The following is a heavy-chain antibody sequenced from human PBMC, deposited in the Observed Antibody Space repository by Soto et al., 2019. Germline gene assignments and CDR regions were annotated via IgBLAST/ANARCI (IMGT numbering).Heavy chain of an antibody. J-gene: IGHJ4*02. CDR1: GGSISSSNW. Sequence: QVQLQESGPGLVKPSGTLSLTCAVSGGSISSSNWWSWVRQPPGKGLEWIGEIYHSGSTNYNPSLNRRVTITVDKSKNQFSLKLSSVTAADTAVYYCASRGVAGEGGPYWGQGTLVTVSS. CDR2: IYHSGST. CDR3: ASRGVAGEGGPY. V-gene: IGHV4-4*02. D-gene: IGHD3-10*01.